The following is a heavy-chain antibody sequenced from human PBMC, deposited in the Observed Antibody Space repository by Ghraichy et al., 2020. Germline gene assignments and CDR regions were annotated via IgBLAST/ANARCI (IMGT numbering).Heavy chain of an antibody. CDR1: GGTFSSYA. CDR3: ARDRAPLPLYSSSWGGFDY. D-gene: IGHD6-13*01. CDR2: IIPIFGTA. V-gene: IGHV1-69*13. Sequence: SVKVSCKASGGTFSSYAISWVRQAPGQGLEWMGGIIPIFGTANYAQKFQGRVTITADESTSTAYMELSSLRSEDTAVYYCARDRAPLPLYSSSWGGFDYWGQGTLVTVSS. J-gene: IGHJ4*02.